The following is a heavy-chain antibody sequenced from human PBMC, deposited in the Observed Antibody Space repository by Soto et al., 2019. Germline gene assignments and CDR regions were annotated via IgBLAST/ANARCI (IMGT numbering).Heavy chain of an antibody. V-gene: IGHV1-3*01. Sequence: ASVKVSCKASGGTFTSYAMHWVRQAPGQRLEWMGWINAGNGNTKYSQKFQGRVTITRDTSASTAYMELTSLRPEDTAVYSCASGAAFYYDTSRYWGQGTLVTVSS. CDR3: ASGAAFYYDTSRY. CDR1: GGTFTSYA. D-gene: IGHD3-22*01. CDR2: INAGNGNT. J-gene: IGHJ4*02.